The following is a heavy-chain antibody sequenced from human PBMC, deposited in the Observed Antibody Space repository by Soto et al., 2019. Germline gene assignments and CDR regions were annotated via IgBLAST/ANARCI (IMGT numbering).Heavy chain of an antibody. D-gene: IGHD3-3*01. CDR3: ASFFPTARNY. CDR2: ISSSSSYT. J-gene: IGHJ4*02. CDR1: GFTFSDYY. Sequence: GSLRLSCAASGFTFSDYYMSWIRQAPGKGLEWVSYISSSSSYTNYTDSVKGRFTISRDNAKNSLYLQMNSLRAEDTAVYYCASFFPTARNYWGQGTLVTVSS. V-gene: IGHV3-11*06.